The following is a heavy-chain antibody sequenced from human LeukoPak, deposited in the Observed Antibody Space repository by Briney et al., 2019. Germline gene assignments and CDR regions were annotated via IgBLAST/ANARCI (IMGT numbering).Heavy chain of an antibody. Sequence: SETLSLTCAVSGYPITSFHYWGWIRRPPGKGLEWIGSFSHSGTTYYNPSLKSRVTILVDTSKNQFSLNLSSVTAADTAVYYCAREDCSSSSCQYYYYYMDVWGKGTTVTVSS. CDR1: GYPITSFHY. V-gene: IGHV4-38-2*02. CDR3: AREDCSSSSCQYYYYYMDV. J-gene: IGHJ6*03. CDR2: FSHSGTT. D-gene: IGHD2-2*01.